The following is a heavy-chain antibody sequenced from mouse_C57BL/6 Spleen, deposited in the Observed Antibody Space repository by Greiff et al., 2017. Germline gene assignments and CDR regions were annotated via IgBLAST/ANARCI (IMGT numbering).Heavy chain of an antibody. J-gene: IGHJ1*03. Sequence: QVQLQQPGAELVKPGASVKLSCKASGYTFTSYWMHWVKQRPGQGLEWIGMIHPNSGSTNYNEKFKSKATLTVDKSSSTAYMQLSSLTSEDAAVYYSARWLLDWYFEVWGKGTTVTVSS. CDR1: GYTFTSYW. CDR3: ARWLLDWYFEV. D-gene: IGHD2-3*01. CDR2: IHPNSGST. V-gene: IGHV1-64*01.